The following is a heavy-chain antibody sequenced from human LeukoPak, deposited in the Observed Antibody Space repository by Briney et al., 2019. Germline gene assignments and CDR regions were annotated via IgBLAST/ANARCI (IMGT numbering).Heavy chain of an antibody. CDR1: GGSISSYY. D-gene: IGHD3-10*01. V-gene: IGHV4-59*01. J-gene: IGHJ4*02. CDR3: ARVGHSGSVSYLFDY. CDR2: IYYSGST. Sequence: SETLSLTCTVSGGSISSYYWSWIRQPPGKGLEWIGYIYYSGSTNYNPSLKSRVTISVDTSKNQFSLKLSSVTAADTAVYYCARVGHSGSVSYLFDYWGQGTLVTVSS.